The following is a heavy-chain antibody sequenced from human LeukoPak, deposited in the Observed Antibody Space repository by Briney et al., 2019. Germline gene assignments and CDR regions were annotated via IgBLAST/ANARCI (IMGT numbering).Heavy chain of an antibody. CDR1: GYTFNNYY. D-gene: IGHD6-19*01. V-gene: IGHV1-46*02. J-gene: IGHJ4*02. Sequence: GASAKVSCKASGYTFNNYYMYWVRQAPGQGLEWMGMINPSGGGTSYAQKFQGRVTMTRDTSTRTVYMEVSSLKPEDTAVYYCARQGAYSSAIGMGYWGQGTLVTVSS. CDR2: INPSGGGT. CDR3: ARQGAYSSAIGMGY.